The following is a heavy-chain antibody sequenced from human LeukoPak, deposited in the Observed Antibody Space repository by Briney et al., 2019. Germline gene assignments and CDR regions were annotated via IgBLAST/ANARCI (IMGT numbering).Heavy chain of an antibody. CDR1: GFTFSSYS. CDR3: AKDPTTGTTPNWFDP. V-gene: IGHV3-48*01. CDR2: ISSSSSTI. D-gene: IGHD1-1*01. Sequence: PGGSLRLSCAASGFTFSSYSMNWVRQAPGKGLEWVSYISSSSSTIYYADSVKGRFTISRDNAKNSLYLQMNSLRAEDTAIYYCAKDPTTGTTPNWFDPWGQGTLVTVSS. J-gene: IGHJ5*02.